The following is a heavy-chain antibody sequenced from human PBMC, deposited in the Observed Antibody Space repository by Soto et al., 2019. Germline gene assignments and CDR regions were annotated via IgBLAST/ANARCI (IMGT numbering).Heavy chain of an antibody. D-gene: IGHD2-21*02. CDR3: ARDVRAYCGGDCYSGASYYYGMDV. V-gene: IGHV1-2*04. CDR2: INPNSGGT. J-gene: IGHJ6*02. CDR1: GYTFTGYY. Sequence: GASVKVSCKASGYTFTGYYMHWVRQAPGQGLEWMGWINPNSGGTNYAQKFQGWVTMTRDTSISTAYMELSRLRSDDTAVYYCARDVRAYCGGDCYSGASYYYGMDVWGQGTTVTVSS.